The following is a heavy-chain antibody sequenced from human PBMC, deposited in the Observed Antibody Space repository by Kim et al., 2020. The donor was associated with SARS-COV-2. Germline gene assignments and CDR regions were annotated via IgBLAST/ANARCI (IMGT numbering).Heavy chain of an antibody. Sequence: ASVKVSCKASGYTFTSYGISWVRQAPGQVLECMGWISAYNGNTNYAQKLPGRVTLPPDTSTSTAYMELRSLISAYTAVSYCARVAASLSYYLGYFDYWGQ. V-gene: IGHV1-18*01. CDR3: ARVAASLSYYLGYFDY. CDR1: GYTFTSYG. J-gene: IGHJ4*02. D-gene: IGHD1-26*01. CDR2: ISAYNGNT.